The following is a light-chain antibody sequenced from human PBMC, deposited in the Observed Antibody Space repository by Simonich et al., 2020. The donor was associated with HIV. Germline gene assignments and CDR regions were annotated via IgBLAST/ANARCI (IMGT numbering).Light chain of an antibody. CDR2: MGS. V-gene: IGKV2-28*01. J-gene: IGKJ4*01. Sequence: DIVMTQSPLSLPFTPVEPASISCRFSHSLLHSKGHNFLDWYLMKPGHSPQLLLYMGSNRASGVPDRFSGSGSGTDFTLKISRVEAEDVGVYYCMQALETPLTFGGGTKVEIK. CDR1: HSLLHSKGHNF. CDR3: MQALETPLT.